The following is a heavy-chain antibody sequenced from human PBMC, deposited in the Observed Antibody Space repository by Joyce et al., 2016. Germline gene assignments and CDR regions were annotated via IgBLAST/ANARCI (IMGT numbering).Heavy chain of an antibody. CDR2: IDPSDSYT. J-gene: IGHJ4*02. V-gene: IGHV5-10-1*03. Sequence: VQLVQSGAEVKKPGESLRISCKGSGYNFTTYWLTWVRQMPGKGLEWRGRIDPSDSYTNYNLSFQGRGSISADKSITTAYLQWNSLKASDTAMYYCVRLSTSSWYGHFDYWGLGTLVTVSS. CDR3: VRLSTSSWYGHFDY. D-gene: IGHD6-13*01. CDR1: GYNFTTYW.